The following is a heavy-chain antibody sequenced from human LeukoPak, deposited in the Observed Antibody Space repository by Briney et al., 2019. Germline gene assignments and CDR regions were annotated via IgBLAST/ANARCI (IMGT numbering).Heavy chain of an antibody. D-gene: IGHD4-17*01. Sequence: SETLSLTCTVSGGSISSSTYYWDWIRQPPGKGLEWIGSISYSGSTYYNPSLKSRDTISVDTSKNQFSLKLRSVTAADTAVYYCATSPPYGDFHYYYNMDVWGQGTTVTVSS. J-gene: IGHJ6*02. CDR1: GGSISSSTYY. V-gene: IGHV4-39*01. CDR3: ATSPPYGDFHYYYNMDV. CDR2: ISYSGST.